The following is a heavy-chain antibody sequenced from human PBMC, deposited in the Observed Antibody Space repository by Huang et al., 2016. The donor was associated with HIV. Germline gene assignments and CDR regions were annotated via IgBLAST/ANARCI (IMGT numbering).Heavy chain of an antibody. D-gene: IGHD4-17*01. CDR2: INPNTAGT. J-gene: IGHJ4*02. CDR1: GYTFSDYY. CDR3: ARGGLRWPAPFDF. V-gene: IGHV1-2*02. Sequence: QVQLVQSGAEAKKPGASVRVSCKTAGYTFSDYYVHWVRQAPGQGLQLRGGINPNTAGTNYAQRFQGRLTVTRDRSITTADMDLTWLTSDDTAVYYCARGGLRWPAPFDFWGQGTLVTVSS.